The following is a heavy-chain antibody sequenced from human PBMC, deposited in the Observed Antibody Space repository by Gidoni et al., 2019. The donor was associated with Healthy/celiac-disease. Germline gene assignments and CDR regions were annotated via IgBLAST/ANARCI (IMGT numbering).Heavy chain of an antibody. Sequence: QVQLVQSGAEVKKPRSSVTPSCKASGGTFSSYAISWVRQAPGQGLEWMGGIIPIFGTANYAQKFQGRVTITADESTSTAYMELSSLRSEDTAVYYCARDLLDRRIDYGMDVWGQGTTVTVSS. D-gene: IGHD3-3*01. CDR3: ARDLLDRRIDYGMDV. V-gene: IGHV1-69*01. J-gene: IGHJ6*02. CDR1: GGTFSSYA. CDR2: IIPIFGTA.